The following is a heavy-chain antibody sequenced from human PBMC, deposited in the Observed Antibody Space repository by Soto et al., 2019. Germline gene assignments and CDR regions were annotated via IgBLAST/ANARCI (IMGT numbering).Heavy chain of an antibody. D-gene: IGHD2-2*02. J-gene: IGHJ3*02. Sequence: GASVKVSCKASGYTFTSHGISWVRQAPGQGLEWIGWVGAYNGNTNYPQKLQGRVTMTADTSTSTAYMELRSLRSDDTAVYYCARDSILYCTGTSCYNAFDIWGQGTMVTVSS. CDR1: GYTFTSHG. CDR3: ARDSILYCTGTSCYNAFDI. V-gene: IGHV1-18*01. CDR2: VGAYNGNT.